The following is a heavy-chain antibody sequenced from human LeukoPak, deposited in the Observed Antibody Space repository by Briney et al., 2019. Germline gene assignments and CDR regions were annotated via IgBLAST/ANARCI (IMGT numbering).Heavy chain of an antibody. CDR1: GFTFSSSD. D-gene: IGHD2-2*01. Sequence: GGSLRLSCAASGFTFSSSDMHWVRQVIGKGLEWVSAIGTVDDTYYSGSVKGRFTISRDNAKNSLYLQMNSLRAEDTAVYYCARVRKDIVVVPGAMRDTYYFDYWGQGTLVTVSS. CDR3: ARVRKDIVVVPGAMRDTYYFDY. CDR2: IGTVDDT. V-gene: IGHV3-13*01. J-gene: IGHJ4*02.